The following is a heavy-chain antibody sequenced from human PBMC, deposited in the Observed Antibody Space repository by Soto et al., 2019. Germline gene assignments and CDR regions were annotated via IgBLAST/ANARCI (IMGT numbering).Heavy chain of an antibody. CDR3: SRMADYYDSSGFYQELES. CDR1: GGSISSGGYY. Sequence: SETLSLTCTVSGGSISSGGYYWSWIRQHPGKGLEWIGYIHYSGSTYYNPSLKSRVTISVDTTKNQFSLKVNSVTAADTAVYYCSRMADYYDSSGFYQELESWGQGTLVTVSS. V-gene: IGHV4-31*03. J-gene: IGHJ5*02. CDR2: IHYSGST. D-gene: IGHD3-22*01.